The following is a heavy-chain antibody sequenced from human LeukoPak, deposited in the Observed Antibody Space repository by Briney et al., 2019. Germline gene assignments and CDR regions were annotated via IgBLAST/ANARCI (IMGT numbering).Heavy chain of an antibody. D-gene: IGHD4-17*01. V-gene: IGHV4-34*10. CDR3: TRMTTGHDY. Sequence: SETLSLTCAVSGVSFNDYYWSWVRQTPGKGLEWIGEINHSGYTNDSPSLKSRVTISIDTSRKQFFLNLRSVTVADTGIYYCTRMTTGHDYWGQGTLVPVSS. CDR1: GVSFNDYY. CDR2: INHSGYT. J-gene: IGHJ4*02.